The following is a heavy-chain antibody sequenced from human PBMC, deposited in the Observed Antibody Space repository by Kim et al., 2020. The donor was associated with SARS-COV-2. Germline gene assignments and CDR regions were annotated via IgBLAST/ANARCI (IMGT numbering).Heavy chain of an antibody. V-gene: IGHV1-69*13. CDR1: GGTFSSYA. J-gene: IGHJ4*02. D-gene: IGHD1-1*01. CDR3: ARDWTPGPDSRTEYYFDY. Sequence: SVKVSCKASGGTFSSYAISWVRQAPGQGLEWMGGIIPIFGTANYAQKFQGRVTITADESTSTAYMELSSLRSEDTAVYYCARDWTPGPDSRTEYYFDYWRQGTLVTVSS. CDR2: IIPIFGTA.